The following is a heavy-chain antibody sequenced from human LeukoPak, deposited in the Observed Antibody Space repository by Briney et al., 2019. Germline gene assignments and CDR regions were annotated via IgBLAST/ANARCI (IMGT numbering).Heavy chain of an antibody. CDR3: ASSLLRYFDWGFDY. D-gene: IGHD3-9*01. J-gene: IGHJ4*02. Sequence: PSETLSLTCTVSGGSISSYYWSWIRQPAGKGLEWIGRIYTSGSTNYNPSLKSRVTMSVDTSKNQFSLKLSSVTAADTAVYYCASSLLRYFDWGFDYWGQGTLVTVSS. CDR1: GGSISSYY. CDR2: IYTSGST. V-gene: IGHV4-4*07.